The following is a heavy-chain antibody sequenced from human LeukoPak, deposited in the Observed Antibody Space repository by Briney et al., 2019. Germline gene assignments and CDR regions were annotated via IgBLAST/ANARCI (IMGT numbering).Heavy chain of an antibody. CDR2: INPNSGGT. CDR3: ARESRDGYSDAFDI. J-gene: IGHJ3*02. Sequence: SVKVSCKASGYTFTGYYMHWVRQAPGQGLEWMGWINPNSGGTNYAQKFQGRVTMTRDTSISTAYMELSRLRSDDTAVYYCARESRDGYSDAFDIRGQGTMVTVSS. CDR1: GYTFTGYY. V-gene: IGHV1-2*02. D-gene: IGHD5-24*01.